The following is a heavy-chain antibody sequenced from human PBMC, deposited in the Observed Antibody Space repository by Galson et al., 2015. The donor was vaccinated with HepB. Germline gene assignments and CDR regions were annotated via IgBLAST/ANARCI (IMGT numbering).Heavy chain of an antibody. CDR1: GFTFRSYA. CDR3: ARAILSLRIAVAGPVYGMDV. V-gene: IGHV3-64*04. J-gene: IGHJ6*02. CDR2: ISSNGGST. Sequence: SLRLSCAASGFTFRSYAMHWVRQAPGKGLEYVSAISSNGGSTYYADSVKGRFTISRDTSKNTLYLQMNSLRAEDTAVYYCARAILSLRIAVAGPVYGMDVWGQGTAVTVSS. D-gene: IGHD6-19*01.